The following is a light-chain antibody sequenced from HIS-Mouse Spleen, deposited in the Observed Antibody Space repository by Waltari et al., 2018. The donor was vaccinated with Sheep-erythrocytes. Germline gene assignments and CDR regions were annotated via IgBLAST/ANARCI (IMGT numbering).Light chain of an antibody. J-gene: IGLJ2*01. CDR2: EDS. CDR3: YSTDSSGNGV. Sequence: SYELTQPPSVSVSPGQTARITCSGDASPKKSAYWYQQKSGQAPVLVIYEDSKRPSGIPERFSGSSSGTMATLTISGAQVEDEADYYCYSTDSSGNGVFGGGTKLTVL. CDR1: ASPKKS. V-gene: IGLV3-10*01.